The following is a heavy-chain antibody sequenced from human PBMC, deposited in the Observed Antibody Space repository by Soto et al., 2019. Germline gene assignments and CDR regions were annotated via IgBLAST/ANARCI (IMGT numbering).Heavy chain of an antibody. CDR2: MKQDHSEK. CDR3: TRDDYYGGTSRD. Sequence: EVQLVESGGTLVQPGGSLRLSCAASGLTFSSPWMSWVRQAPGKGLEWVANMKQDHSEKYYLESVKGRFTISRDNTKNSLDLQMNSLRVEDTAVYYCTRDDYYGGTSRDWGQGTLVTVSS. D-gene: IGHD4-17*01. CDR1: GLTFSSPW. J-gene: IGHJ4*02. V-gene: IGHV3-7*01.